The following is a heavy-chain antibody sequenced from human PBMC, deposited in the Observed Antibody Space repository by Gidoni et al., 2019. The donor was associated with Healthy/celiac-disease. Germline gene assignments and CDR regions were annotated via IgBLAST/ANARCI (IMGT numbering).Heavy chain of an antibody. CDR3: ARGTYGTMIVVVWYFDL. Sequence: QVQLVESGGGVVQPGRSLRLSCAASGFTFSSYAMHWVRQAPGKGLEWVAVISYDGSNKYYADSVKGRFTISRDNSKNTLYLQMNSLRAEDTAVYYCARGTYGTMIVVVWYFDLWGRGTLVTVSS. CDR2: ISYDGSNK. D-gene: IGHD3-22*01. V-gene: IGHV3-30-3*01. CDR1: GFTFSSYA. J-gene: IGHJ2*01.